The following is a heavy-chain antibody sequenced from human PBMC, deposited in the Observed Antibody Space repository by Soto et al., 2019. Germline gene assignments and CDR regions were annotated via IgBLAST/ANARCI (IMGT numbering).Heavy chain of an antibody. CDR2: INTDASST. CDR3: ARPVSAISVAYRARFHHYYAMDV. D-gene: IGHD3-16*01. V-gene: IGHV3-74*03. Sequence: VGSLRLSCVASGFTFSNYWMHWVRQVPGKGLVWVSRINTDASSTTYGDSVKGRFTISRDNARNTLYLQMNSLKVEDTGVYYCARPVSAISVAYRARFHHYYAMDVWGRGTTVTVSS. J-gene: IGHJ6*02. CDR1: GFTFSNYW.